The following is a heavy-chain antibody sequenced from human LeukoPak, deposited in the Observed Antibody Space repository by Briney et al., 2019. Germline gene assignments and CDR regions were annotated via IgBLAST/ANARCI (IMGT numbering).Heavy chain of an antibody. CDR2: MNPNSGNT. D-gene: IGHD3-3*01. CDR3: ARVKTIFGVDPYGY. J-gene: IGHJ4*02. CDR1: GYTFTSYD. Sequence: GASVKVSCKASGYTFTSYDINWVRQATGQGLEWMGWMNPNSGNTGYAQKFQDRVTMTRNTSISTAYMELSSLRSEDTAVYYCARVKTIFGVDPYGYWGQGTLVTVSS. V-gene: IGHV1-8*01.